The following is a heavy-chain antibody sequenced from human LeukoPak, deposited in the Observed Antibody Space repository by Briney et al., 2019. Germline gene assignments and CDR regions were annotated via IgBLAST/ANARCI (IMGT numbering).Heavy chain of an antibody. Sequence: PSETLSLTCTVSGGSISSYYWSWIRQPPGKGLEWIGHIYYSGSTNYNPSLKSRVTISIDTSKNQFSLRLSSVTAADTAVYYGARGAAGYSYGWGQGTLVTVSS. J-gene: IGHJ4*02. CDR3: ARGAAGYSYG. CDR1: GGSISSYY. D-gene: IGHD5-18*01. V-gene: IGHV4-59*01. CDR2: IYYSGST.